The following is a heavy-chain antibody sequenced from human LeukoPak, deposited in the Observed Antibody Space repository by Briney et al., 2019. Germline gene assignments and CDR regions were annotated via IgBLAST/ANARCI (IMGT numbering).Heavy chain of an antibody. CDR3: AKEIGAIGRPAVDY. CDR1: GFTFRDYA. Sequence: GGSLRLSCAATGFTFRDYAMSWVRQAPGKGLEWVSGISKDGGTFYTDSVEGRFTISRDNSKNTLYLHMSSLGAADTAIYYCAKEIGAIGRPAVDYWGQGTLVTVSS. CDR2: ISKDGGT. V-gene: IGHV3-23*01. D-gene: IGHD6-6*01. J-gene: IGHJ4*02.